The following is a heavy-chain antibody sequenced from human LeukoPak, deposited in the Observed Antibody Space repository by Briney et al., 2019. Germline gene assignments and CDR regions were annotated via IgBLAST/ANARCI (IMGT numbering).Heavy chain of an antibody. D-gene: IGHD3-22*01. V-gene: IGHV3-21*01. J-gene: IGHJ4*02. CDR1: GFTFSSYS. Sequence: GGSLRLSCAASGFTFSSYSMNWVRQAPGKGLEWVSSISSSSSYIYYADSVKGRFTISRDNAKNSLYLQMNSLRAEDTAVYYCARGMFGYYYDSSGYPRFDYWGQGTPVTVSS. CDR2: ISSSSSYI. CDR3: ARGMFGYYYDSSGYPRFDY.